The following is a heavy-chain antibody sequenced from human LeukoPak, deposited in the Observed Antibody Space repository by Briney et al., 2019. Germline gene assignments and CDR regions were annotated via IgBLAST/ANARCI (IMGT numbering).Heavy chain of an antibody. CDR2: ISRSSGYI. Sequence: GGSLRLSCAASGFTFSSYSMNWVRQAPGKGLEWVSSISRSSGYIYYADAVKGRFTVSRDNAKNSLYPQMNSLRAEDTAVYYCAKVGRRHSSSWYYFDYWGQGTLVTVSS. D-gene: IGHD6-13*01. CDR3: AKVGRRHSSSWYYFDY. CDR1: GFTFSSYS. V-gene: IGHV3-21*04. J-gene: IGHJ4*02.